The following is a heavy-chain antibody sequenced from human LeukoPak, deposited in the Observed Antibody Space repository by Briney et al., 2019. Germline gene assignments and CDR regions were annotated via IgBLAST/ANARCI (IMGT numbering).Heavy chain of an antibody. J-gene: IGHJ6*03. V-gene: IGHV1-46*01. CDR1: GYTFTGYY. CDR2: INPSGGST. D-gene: IGHD2-15*01. Sequence: GAAVKVSCKASGYTFTGYYMHWVRQAPGQGLEWMGIINPSGGSTSYAQKFQGRVTMTRDMSTSTVYMELSSLRSEDTAVYYCARGYCSGGSCFHYYYYMDVWGKGTTVTVSS. CDR3: ARGYCSGGSCFHYYYYMDV.